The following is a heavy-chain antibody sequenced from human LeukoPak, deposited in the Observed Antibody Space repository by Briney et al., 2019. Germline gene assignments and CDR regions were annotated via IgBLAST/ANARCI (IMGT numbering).Heavy chain of an antibody. CDR2: MTRSSAI. J-gene: IGHJ3*02. CDR1: GFSFSSYS. V-gene: IGHV3-69-1*01. Sequence: GGSLRLSCAASGFSFSSYSMNWVRQAPGKGLEWVATMTRSSAIYYADSVKGRFTISKDNAKNSVYLQLNSLRDEDTAVYSCARAQTMFWEFDGFDIWGRGTKVTVSS. CDR3: ARAQTMFWEFDGFDI. D-gene: IGHD3-10*02.